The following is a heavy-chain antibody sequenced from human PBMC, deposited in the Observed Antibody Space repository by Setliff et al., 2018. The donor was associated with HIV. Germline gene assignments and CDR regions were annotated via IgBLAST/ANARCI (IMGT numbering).Heavy chain of an antibody. CDR3: ARGREKQWPVLADCLFDF. D-gene: IGHD6-19*01. CDR2: IIPIFGTA. J-gene: IGHJ4*02. CDR1: GGTFSSYA. Sequence: SVKVSCKASGGTFSSYAISWVRQAPGQGLEWMGGIIPIFGTANYAQKFQGRVTITADESTSTAYMELSSLRSEDTAVYYCARGREKQWPVLADCLFDFWGQGTLVTVSS. V-gene: IGHV1-69*13.